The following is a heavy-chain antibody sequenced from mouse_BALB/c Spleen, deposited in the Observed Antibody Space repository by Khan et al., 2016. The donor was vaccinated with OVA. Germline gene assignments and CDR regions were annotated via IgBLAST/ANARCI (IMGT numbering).Heavy chain of an antibody. V-gene: IGHV5-9-3*01. D-gene: IGHD4-1*01. CDR1: GFTFSSYA. J-gene: IGHJ4*01. CDR2: ISSGGSYT. CDR3: ARHWGNYAMDY. Sequence: EVELVESGGGLVKPGGSLKLSCAASGFTFSSYAMSWVRQTPEKRLEWVATISSGGSYTYYQDSVKGRFTIPRDNAKNTVYLQMSSLRAVDTAMYDCARHWGNYAMDYWRQGTSVTVSA.